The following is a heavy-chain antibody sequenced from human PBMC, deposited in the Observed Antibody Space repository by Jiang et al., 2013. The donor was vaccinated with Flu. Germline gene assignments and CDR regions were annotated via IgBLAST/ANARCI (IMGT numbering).Heavy chain of an antibody. D-gene: IGHD3-10*01. CDR2: TRNKANSYTT. CDR3: ARGFGSGFDP. J-gene: IGHJ5*02. Sequence: SGGGLVQPGGSLRLSCAASGFTFSDHYMDWVRQAPGKGLEWVGRTRNKANSYTTEYAASVKGRFTISRDDSKNSLYLQMNSLKTEDTAVYYCARGFGSGFDPWGQGTLVTVSS. V-gene: IGHV3-72*01. CDR1: GFTFSDHY.